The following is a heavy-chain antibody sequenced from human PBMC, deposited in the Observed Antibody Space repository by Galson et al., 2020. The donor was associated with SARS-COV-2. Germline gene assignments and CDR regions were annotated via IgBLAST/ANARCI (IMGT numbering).Heavy chain of an antibody. D-gene: IGHD1-1*01. V-gene: IGHV6-1*01. CDR3: ARNCGTGTTGCDY. Sequence: SQTLSLTCAISGDSVSSNIAAWNWIRQSPSRGLEWLGRTYYRSKWYNGYAESVRSRILINPDTSKNQFSLQLNSVTPEDTAVYYCARNCGTGTTGCDYWGQGTLVTVSS. CDR2: TYYRSKWYN. J-gene: IGHJ4*02. CDR1: GDSVSSNIAA.